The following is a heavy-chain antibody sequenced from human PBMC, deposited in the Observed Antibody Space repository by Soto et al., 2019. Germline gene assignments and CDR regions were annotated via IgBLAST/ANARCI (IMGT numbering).Heavy chain of an antibody. CDR1: GGTFSSYT. CDR2: IIPILGIA. V-gene: IGHV1-69*02. CDR3: ARTYYYDSSSYYGFDY. J-gene: IGHJ4*02. Sequence: SVKVSCKASGGTFSSYTISWVRQAPGQGLEWMGRIIPILGIANYAQKFQGRVTITADKSTSTAYMELSSLRSEDTAVYYCARTYYYDSSSYYGFDYWGQGTPDPGSS. D-gene: IGHD3-22*01.